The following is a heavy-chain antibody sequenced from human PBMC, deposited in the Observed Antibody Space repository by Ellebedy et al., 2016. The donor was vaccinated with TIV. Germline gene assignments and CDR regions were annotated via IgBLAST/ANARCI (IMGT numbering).Heavy chain of an antibody. Sequence: AVSVKVSCKASGYRFDSYALTWVREAPGQGPEWMGWISVYNDNTNYAQKFQGRVTMTTDTSTSTAYMELRSLRSDDTAVYYCGRMVYYDSSGYLSDYWGQGTLVTVSS. CDR1: GYRFDSYA. D-gene: IGHD3-22*01. V-gene: IGHV1-18*01. J-gene: IGHJ4*02. CDR2: ISVYNDNT. CDR3: GRMVYYDSSGYLSDY.